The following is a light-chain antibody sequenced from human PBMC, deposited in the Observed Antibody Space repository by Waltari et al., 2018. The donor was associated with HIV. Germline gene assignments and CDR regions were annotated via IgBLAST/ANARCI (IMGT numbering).Light chain of an antibody. V-gene: IGKV1-16*01. Sequence: DVQMTQSPLSLSASVGERVTITCRASQHIRNYLAWFQQKAGKAPKSLIYDTFTLQNGVPSRFSGSGSGTDFTLTISSLQAEDFGTYYCQQYGSYPPTFGQGTKVEI. J-gene: IGKJ1*01. CDR2: DTF. CDR1: QHIRNY. CDR3: QQYGSYPPT.